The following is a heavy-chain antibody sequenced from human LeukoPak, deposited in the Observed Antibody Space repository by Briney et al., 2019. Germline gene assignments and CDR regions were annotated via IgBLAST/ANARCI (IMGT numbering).Heavy chain of an antibody. J-gene: IGHJ4*02. CDR2: VHHSGST. V-gene: IGHV4-59*11. CDR3: ARPKAAGAFDY. Sequence: KASETLSLTCSVSGGSISRHYWTWIRQPPGKGLEWIGFVHHSGSTNYNPSLKSRVTTSLDTSKNQISLHLRSVTAADTAVYYCARPKAAGAFDYCGQGIRVIVSS. D-gene: IGHD6-13*01. CDR1: GGSISRHY.